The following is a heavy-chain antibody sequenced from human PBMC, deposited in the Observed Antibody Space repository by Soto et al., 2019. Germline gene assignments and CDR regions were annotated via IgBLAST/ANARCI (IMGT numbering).Heavy chain of an antibody. D-gene: IGHD2-15*01. CDR3: ARAVDGYDAFDF. Sequence: EVQLVETGGGLIQPGGSLRLSCVASGFIVSTKYMNWVRQAPGKGLEWVSVIYSDGRTVYADSVKGRFTSSRDNSKNTLYLQLNSLRAEDTAAYYCARAVDGYDAFDFWGQGTKVTVSS. V-gene: IGHV3-53*02. CDR1: GFIVSTKY. CDR2: IYSDGRT. J-gene: IGHJ3*01.